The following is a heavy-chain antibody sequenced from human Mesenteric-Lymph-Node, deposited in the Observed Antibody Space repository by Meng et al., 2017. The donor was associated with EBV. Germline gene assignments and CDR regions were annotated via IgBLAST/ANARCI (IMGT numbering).Heavy chain of an antibody. CDR2: TYYRSKWYN. V-gene: IGHV6-1*01. CDR1: GDSVSSSSAA. J-gene: IGHJ2*01. CDR3: ARGATSVFDL. Sequence: QVQLQQSGPGLVTPSPTLSLTCGISGDSVSSSSAAWTWIRQSPSRGLEWLGRTYYRSKWYNDYAVFVKSRITINPDTSKNQFSLQLNSVTPEDTAVYYCARGATSVFDLWGRGTLVTVSS.